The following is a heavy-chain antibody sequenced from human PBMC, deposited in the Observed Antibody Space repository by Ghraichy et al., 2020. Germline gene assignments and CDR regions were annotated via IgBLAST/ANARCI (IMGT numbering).Heavy chain of an antibody. CDR1: AFTFGDYN. Sequence: GALRLSCVGSAFTFGDYNLNWVRQSPGKGLEWISYISSSSRSIFYADSVKGRFTISRDNAQNSLFLQMKSLRDEDTAVYYCARASRVVRFYYYDGMDVWGQGTTVTVSS. J-gene: IGHJ6*02. CDR2: ISSSSRSI. CDR3: ARASRVVRFYYYDGMDV. D-gene: IGHD4-23*01. V-gene: IGHV3-48*02.